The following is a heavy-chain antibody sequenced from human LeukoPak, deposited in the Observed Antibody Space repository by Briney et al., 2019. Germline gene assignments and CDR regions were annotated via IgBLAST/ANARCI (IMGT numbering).Heavy chain of an antibody. CDR2: IYTSGST. Sequence: PSETLSLTCTVSGGSISSGSYYWSWIRQPAGTGLEWVGRIYTSGSTNYNPSLKSRVTISVDTSKNQFSLKLSSVTAADTAVYYCARGGFSDFKGYYYYGMDVWGQGTTVTVSS. CDR3: ARGGFSDFKGYYYYGMDV. CDR1: GGSISSGSYY. D-gene: IGHD3-3*01. V-gene: IGHV4-61*02. J-gene: IGHJ6*02.